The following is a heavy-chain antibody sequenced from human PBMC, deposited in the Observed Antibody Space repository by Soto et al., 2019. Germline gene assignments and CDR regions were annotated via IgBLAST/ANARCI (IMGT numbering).Heavy chain of an antibody. CDR3: ARHGSS. CDR1: VVSIINTSYY. CDR2: VYFDGTT. J-gene: IGHJ5*02. V-gene: IGHV4-39*01. Sequence: LSLTCNVSVVSIINTSYYWGWIRQPPGKVLEWIGTVYFDGTTFYNPSLKSRLIISVDTSKNQFSLSLTSVTSADTAFYYCARHGSSWGQGTLVTVSS.